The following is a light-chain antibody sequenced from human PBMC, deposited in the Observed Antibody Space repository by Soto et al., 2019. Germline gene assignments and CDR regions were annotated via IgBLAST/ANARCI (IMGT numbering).Light chain of an antibody. CDR3: QQYCSSRWT. J-gene: IGKJ1*01. CDR1: QSVSGSY. Sequence: EIVLTQSPGTLSLSPGERATLSCRASQSVSGSYLAWYQQRPGQAPRLLIYGASSRATGIPDRFSGSGSGTDFTLTITRLEPEDFEVYYCQQYCSSRWTFGRGTKVEIK. CDR2: GAS. V-gene: IGKV3-20*01.